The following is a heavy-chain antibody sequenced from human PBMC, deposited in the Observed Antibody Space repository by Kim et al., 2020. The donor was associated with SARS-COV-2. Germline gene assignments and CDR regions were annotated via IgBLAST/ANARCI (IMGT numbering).Heavy chain of an antibody. D-gene: IGHD3-16*01. CDR2: INHSGST. Sequence: SETLSLTCAVYGGSSSGYYWSWIRQPPGKGLEWIGEINHSGSTNYNPSLKSRVTISVDTSKNQFSLKLSSVTAADTAVYYCARHTNYDYIWGSYFQHWGQSTLVTVSS. CDR3: ARHTNYDYIWGSYFQH. V-gene: IGHV4-34*01. CDR1: GGSSSGYY. J-gene: IGHJ1*01.